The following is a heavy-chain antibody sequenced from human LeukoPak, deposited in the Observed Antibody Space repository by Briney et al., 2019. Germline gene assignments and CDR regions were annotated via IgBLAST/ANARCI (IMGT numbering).Heavy chain of an antibody. Sequence: SVKVSCKASGGTFSSYAISWVRQAPGQGLEWMGRIIPILGIANYAPKFQGRVTITADKSTSTAYMELSSLRSEDTAVYYCARYGSGSYYTAHLDYWGQGTLVTVSS. CDR3: ARYGSGSYYTAHLDY. CDR1: GGTFSSYA. J-gene: IGHJ4*02. CDR2: IIPILGIA. V-gene: IGHV1-69*04. D-gene: IGHD3-10*01.